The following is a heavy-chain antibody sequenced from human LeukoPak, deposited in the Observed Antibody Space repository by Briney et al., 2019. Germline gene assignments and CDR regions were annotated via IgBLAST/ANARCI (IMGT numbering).Heavy chain of an antibody. CDR2: IYYSGST. J-gene: IGHJ4*02. V-gene: IGHV4-34*01. CDR3: ASPRSYYGSGSYYSSPFDY. D-gene: IGHD3-10*01. Sequence: SETLSLTCAVYGGSFSGYYWGWIRQPPGKGLEWIGSIYYSGSTYYNPSLKSRVTISVDTSKNQFSLKLSSVTAADTAVYYCASPRSYYGSGSYYSSPFDYWGQGTLVTVSS. CDR1: GGSFSGYY.